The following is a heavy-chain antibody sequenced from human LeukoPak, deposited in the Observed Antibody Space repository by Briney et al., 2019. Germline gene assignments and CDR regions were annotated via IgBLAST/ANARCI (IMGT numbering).Heavy chain of an antibody. D-gene: IGHD1-1*01. Sequence: ASVKVSCKASGGTFSSYAISWVRQAPGQGLEWMGGIIPIFGTANYAQKFQGRVTMTRDTSISTAYMELSRLRSDDTAVYYCARGVGTYYFDYWGQGTLVTVSS. CDR2: IIPIFGTA. V-gene: IGHV1-69*05. CDR3: ARGVGTYYFDY. CDR1: GGTFSSYA. J-gene: IGHJ4*02.